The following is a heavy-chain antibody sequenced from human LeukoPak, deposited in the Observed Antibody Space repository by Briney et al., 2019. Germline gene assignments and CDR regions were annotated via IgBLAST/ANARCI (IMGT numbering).Heavy chain of an antibody. J-gene: IGHJ4*02. CDR2: VYSSGST. CDR3: ARVLYCGGDCRLFDS. D-gene: IGHD2-21*02. Sequence: PSETLSLTCTVSGGSISSYYWSWIRQPPGRGLEWIGYVYSSGSTNYNPSLKSRVTISVDTSKNQFSLKLSSVTAADTAVYYCARVLYCGGDCRLFDSWGQGTLVTVSS. CDR1: GGSISSYY. V-gene: IGHV4-59*01.